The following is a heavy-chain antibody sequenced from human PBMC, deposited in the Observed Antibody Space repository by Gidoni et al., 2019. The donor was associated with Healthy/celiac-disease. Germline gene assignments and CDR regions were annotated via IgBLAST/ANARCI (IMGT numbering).Heavy chain of an antibody. CDR2: IYTSGST. CDR1: GGPISRGSYY. Sequence: QVQLQESGPGLVKPAQTLSRTCTVAGGPISRGSYYWSWIRQPAGKGLEWIGRIYTSGSTNYNPSLKSRVTISVDTSKTQFSLKLSSVTAADTAVYYCASGRYSSSWYGYGAFDIWGQGTMVTVSS. J-gene: IGHJ3*02. V-gene: IGHV4-61*02. D-gene: IGHD6-13*01. CDR3: ASGRYSSSWYGYGAFDI.